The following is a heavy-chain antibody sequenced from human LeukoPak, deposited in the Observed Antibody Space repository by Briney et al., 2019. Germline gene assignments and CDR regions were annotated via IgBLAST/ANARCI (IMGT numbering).Heavy chain of an antibody. CDR1: GFTFSSYA. D-gene: IGHD2-2*01. Sequence: GGSLRLSCAASGFTFSSYAMSWVRQAPGKGLEWVSAISGSGTSTYYADSVKGRFTISRDNSKNTLYLQMNSLRAEDTAVYYCAKWESSEPGDIVVVPAAFFQHWGQGTLVTVSS. CDR3: AKWESSEPGDIVVVPAAFFQH. CDR2: ISGSGTST. V-gene: IGHV3-23*01. J-gene: IGHJ1*01.